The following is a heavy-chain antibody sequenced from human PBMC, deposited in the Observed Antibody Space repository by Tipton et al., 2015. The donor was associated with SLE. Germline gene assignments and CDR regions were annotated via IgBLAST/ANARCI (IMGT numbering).Heavy chain of an antibody. CDR3: ASGLRFLDVDY. J-gene: IGHJ4*02. CDR2: IYSSGST. Sequence: TLSLTCTVSGGFITSHYWSWIRQPPGKGLEWIGRIYSSGSTNYNPSLKSRVTISVDTSKNQFSLKVTSVTAADTAVYYCASGLRFLDVDYWGQGTLVTVSS. V-gene: IGHV4-4*09. CDR1: GGFITSHY. D-gene: IGHD3-3*01.